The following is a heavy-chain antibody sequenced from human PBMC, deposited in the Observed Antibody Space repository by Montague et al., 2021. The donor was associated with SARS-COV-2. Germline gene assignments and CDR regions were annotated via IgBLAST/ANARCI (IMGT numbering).Heavy chain of an antibody. V-gene: IGHV4-34*12. J-gene: IGHJ5*02. D-gene: IGHD5-18*01. Sequence: TLSLTCAVYGASFSGCHWTWIRQSPGRGLEWIGEVIHCGKTSYNPSIQSRLTMSVDTYKKQFSLRLSSVTAADTAEYFCVNGSHSYEKRGLRTGWFDPWGQGTLVTVSS. CDR2: VIHCGKT. CDR1: GASFSGCH. CDR3: VNGSHSYEKRGLRTGWFDP.